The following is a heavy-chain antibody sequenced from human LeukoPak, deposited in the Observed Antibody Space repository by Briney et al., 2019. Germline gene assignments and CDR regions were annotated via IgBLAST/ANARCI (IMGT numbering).Heavy chain of an antibody. V-gene: IGHV1-8*01. D-gene: IGHD1-26*01. J-gene: IGHJ4*02. CDR2: MNPNSGKT. Sequence: GASVKVSCEASGYTFNNYDINWVRQAPGQGPEWMGWMNPNSGKTGYAQKFQGRVTMTRDTSITTAYLELSSLRSEDTAVYFCARSGFATDSHFDYWGQGTLVTVSS. CDR1: GYTFNNYD. CDR3: ARSGFATDSHFDY.